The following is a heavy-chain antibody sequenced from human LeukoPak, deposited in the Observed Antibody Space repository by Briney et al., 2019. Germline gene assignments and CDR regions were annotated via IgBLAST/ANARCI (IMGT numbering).Heavy chain of an antibody. Sequence: GRSLRLSCAPSGFTFDVYAMHWVRQVPGEGLEWVSGITWNSGRIAYADSVKGRFTISRDHAKNSLYLQMNSLRAEDTALYYCARGVTTTRGWFDPRGQGPLVSVSS. CDR2: ITWNSGRI. CDR3: ARGVTTTRGWFDP. J-gene: IGHJ5*02. V-gene: IGHV3-9*01. D-gene: IGHD4-17*01. CDR1: GFTFDVYA.